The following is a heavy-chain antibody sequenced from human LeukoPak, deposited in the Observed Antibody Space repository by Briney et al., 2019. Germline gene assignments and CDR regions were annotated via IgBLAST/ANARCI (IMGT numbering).Heavy chain of an antibody. CDR1: GGSISSYY. Sequence: PSETLSLTCTVSGGSISSYYWSWIPQPPGKGLEWIGYIYYSGSTNYNPSLKSRVAMSVDTSKKQFSLNLSSVTAADAAVYYRTIGSGWYQVWGQGTLVTVTS. D-gene: IGHD6-19*01. J-gene: IGHJ4*02. V-gene: IGHV4-59*01. CDR3: TIGSGWYQV. CDR2: IYYSGST.